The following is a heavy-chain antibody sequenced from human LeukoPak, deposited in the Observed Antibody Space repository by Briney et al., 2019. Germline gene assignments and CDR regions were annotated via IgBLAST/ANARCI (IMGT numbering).Heavy chain of an antibody. CDR2: IYYSGST. J-gene: IGHJ6*02. Sequence: NPSETLSLTCTVSGGSISSYYWSWIRQPPGKGLEWIGYIYYSGSTNYNPSLKSRVTISVDTSKNQFSLKLSSVTAADTAVYYCARTYCSGGSCYSGGYYYYGMDVWGQGTTVIVSS. D-gene: IGHD2-15*01. V-gene: IGHV4-59*01. CDR3: ARTYCSGGSCYSGGYYYYGMDV. CDR1: GGSISSYY.